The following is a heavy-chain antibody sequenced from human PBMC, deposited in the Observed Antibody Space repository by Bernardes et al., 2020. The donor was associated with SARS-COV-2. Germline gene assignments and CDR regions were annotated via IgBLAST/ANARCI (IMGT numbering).Heavy chain of an antibody. J-gene: IGHJ6*02. CDR1: GGSISSSNYY. CDR3: AGSSCGIDCYIGGLRSWDYGMDV. V-gene: IGHV4-39*01. D-gene: IGHD2-21*02. Sequence: WESLSLTCTVSGGSISSSNYYWGWIRQATGKGLEWIGSIYSSGNSYYSPSLQSRVTESVDPSQTQFSLGLSFLTAAATSVYYCAGSSCGIDCYIGGLRSWDYGMDVWGQGTTVTV. CDR2: IYSSGNS.